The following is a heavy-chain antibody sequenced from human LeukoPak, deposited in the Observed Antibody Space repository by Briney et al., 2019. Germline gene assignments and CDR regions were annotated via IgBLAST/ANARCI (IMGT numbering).Heavy chain of an antibody. CDR3: AKAPVTSCRGAFCYPFDY. CDR1: GFSFGSYA. CDR2: MSSSDDGR. V-gene: IGHV3-23*01. D-gene: IGHD2-15*01. Sequence: GGSLRLSCATSGFSFGSYAMSWVRQAPGKGLEWVSAMSSSDDGRYYAASVRGRFTISRDTSRSTLYLQMNSLRAEDAAVYYCAKAPVTSCRGAFCYPFDYWGQGTLVTVSS. J-gene: IGHJ4*02.